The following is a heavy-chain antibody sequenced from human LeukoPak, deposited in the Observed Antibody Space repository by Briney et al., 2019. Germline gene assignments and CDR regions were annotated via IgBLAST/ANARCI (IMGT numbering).Heavy chain of an antibody. CDR1: GGSISSYY. V-gene: IGHV4-4*07. CDR2: IYTSGNT. CDR3: ARLGFGDYPFDY. J-gene: IGHJ4*02. Sequence: SETLSLTCTVPGGSISSYYWSWIRQPAGKGLEWIGHIYTSGNTNYNPSLKSRVTMSVGTSKNQFSLKLSSVTAADTAVYYCARLGFGDYPFDYWGQATLVTVSS. D-gene: IGHD4-17*01.